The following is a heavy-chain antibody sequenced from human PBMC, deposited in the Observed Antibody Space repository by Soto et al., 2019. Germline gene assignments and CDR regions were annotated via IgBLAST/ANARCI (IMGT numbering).Heavy chain of an antibody. CDR3: ARSGTVTTPRDWFDP. CDR1: GGSISSGDYY. CDR2: IYYSGST. D-gene: IGHD4-17*01. Sequence: SETLSLTCTVSGGSISSGDYYWSWIRQPPGKGLEWIGYIYYSGSTYYNPSLKSRVTISVDTSKNQFSLKLSSVTAADTAVYYCARSGTVTTPRDWFDPWGQGTLVTVSS. J-gene: IGHJ5*02. V-gene: IGHV4-30-4*01.